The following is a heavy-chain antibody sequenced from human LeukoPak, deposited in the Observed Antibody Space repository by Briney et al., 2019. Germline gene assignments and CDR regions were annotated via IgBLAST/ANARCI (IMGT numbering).Heavy chain of an antibody. CDR3: ARTFGVVPYYYYMDV. Sequence: GGSLRLSCAASGFTFSSYSMNWVRQAPGKGLEWVSYISSSSSTIYYADSVKGRFTISRDNAKNSLYLQMNSLRAGDTAVYYCARTFGVVPYYYYMDVWGKGTTVTVSS. J-gene: IGHJ6*03. CDR2: ISSSSSTI. D-gene: IGHD3-3*01. V-gene: IGHV3-48*01. CDR1: GFTFSSYS.